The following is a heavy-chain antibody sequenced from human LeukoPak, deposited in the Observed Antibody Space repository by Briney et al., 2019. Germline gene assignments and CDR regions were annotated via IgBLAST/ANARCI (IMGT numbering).Heavy chain of an antibody. CDR1: EDTFNNYC. D-gene: IGHD1-14*01. Sequence: GASVKVSCKASEDTFNNYCIHWVRQAPGQGLEWMGIFDPSGFSTAYAQKFQGRVTMTRDTSTTTVYMDLNSLRSEDTAVYYCARGNPTSPYKANPYSFDYWGQGILVSVSS. J-gene: IGHJ4*02. V-gene: IGHV1-46*02. CDR2: FDPSGFST. CDR3: ARGNPTSPYKANPYSFDY.